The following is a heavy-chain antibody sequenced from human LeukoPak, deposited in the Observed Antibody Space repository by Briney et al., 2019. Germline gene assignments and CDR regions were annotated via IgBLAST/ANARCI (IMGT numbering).Heavy chain of an antibody. CDR3: ARVNRMVPGYCSGGTCPGDY. D-gene: IGHD2-15*01. CDR2: ISSSSSNT. J-gene: IGHJ4*02. Sequence: PGGSLRLSCAASGFTFSSYGMSWVRQAPGKGLELVAYISSSSSNTYYADSVKGRFTISRDNAKNSLYLQMNSLRAEDTAVYYCARVNRMVPGYCSGGTCPGDYWGQGTLVTVSS. CDR1: GFTFSSYG. V-gene: IGHV3-48*01.